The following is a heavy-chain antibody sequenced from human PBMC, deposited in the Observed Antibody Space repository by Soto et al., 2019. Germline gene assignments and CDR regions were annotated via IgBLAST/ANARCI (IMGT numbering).Heavy chain of an antibody. D-gene: IGHD3-16*01. CDR1: GFTFSSYG. CDR3: AKDHVPPPPQEKDKRHGMDV. V-gene: IGHV3-30*18. CDR2: ISYDGSNK. J-gene: IGHJ6*02. Sequence: GGSLRLSCAASGFTFSSYGMHWVRQAPGKGLEWVAVISYDGSNKYYADSVKGRFTISRDNSKNTLYLQMNSLRAEDTAVYYCAKDHVPPPPQEKDKRHGMDVWGQGTTVTVSS.